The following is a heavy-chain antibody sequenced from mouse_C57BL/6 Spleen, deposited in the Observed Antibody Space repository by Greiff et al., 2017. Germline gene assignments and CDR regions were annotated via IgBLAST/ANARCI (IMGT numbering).Heavy chain of an antibody. J-gene: IGHJ2*01. Sequence: QVQLQQPGAELVMPGASVKLSCKASGYTFTSYWMHWVKQRPVQGLEWIGDIDPSDSYTNYNQKFKGKSTLTVDKSSSTAYMQLSSLTSEDSAVYYCARDSSGYDYWGQGTTLTVSS. CDR3: ARDSSGYDY. CDR1: GYTFTSYW. V-gene: IGHV1-69*01. CDR2: IDPSDSYT. D-gene: IGHD3-2*02.